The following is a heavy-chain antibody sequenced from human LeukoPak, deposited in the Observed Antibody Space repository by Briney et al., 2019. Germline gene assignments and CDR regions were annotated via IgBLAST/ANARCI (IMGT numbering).Heavy chain of an antibody. D-gene: IGHD2-2*02. J-gene: IGHJ4*02. CDR1: GFTFSSYA. CDR2: ISGSGGST. V-gene: IGHV3-23*01. CDR3: AKDVHSYCSSTSCHIVDY. Sequence: PGGSLRLSCAASGFTFSSYAMSWVRQAPGKGLEWVSAISGSGGSTYYADSVKGRFTISRDNSKNTLYRQMNSLRAEDTAVYHCAKDVHSYCSSTSCHIVDYWGQGTLVTVSS.